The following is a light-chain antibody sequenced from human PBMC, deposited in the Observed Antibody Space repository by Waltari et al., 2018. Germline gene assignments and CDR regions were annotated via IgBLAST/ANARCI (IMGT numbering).Light chain of an antibody. CDR1: QSVLYNSNNKNY. Sequence: DIVMTQSPDSLAVSLGGRATINCKSSQSVLYNSNNKNYLAWYQQKPGQPPKLLIYWASTRESGVPDRFSGSGSGTDFTLTISSLQAEDVAVYYCQQYYSIPPWTFGQGTKVEIK. J-gene: IGKJ1*01. CDR3: QQYYSIPPWT. CDR2: WAS. V-gene: IGKV4-1*01.